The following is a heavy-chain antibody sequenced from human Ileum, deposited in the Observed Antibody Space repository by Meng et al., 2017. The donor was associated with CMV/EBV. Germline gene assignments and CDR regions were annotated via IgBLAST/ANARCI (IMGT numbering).Heavy chain of an antibody. Sequence: ASVKVSCKSSGYTFIDSYIHCLRQAPGQGPEWMGCIDPNSGGTNYGQKFQGRVMLTRDTSISTVYMDLNGLTSDDTAMYYCARGPRHGAFAIWGQGTMVTVSS. CDR1: GYTFIDSY. CDR3: ARGPRHGAFAI. V-gene: IGHV1-2*02. J-gene: IGHJ3*02. CDR2: IDPNSGGT.